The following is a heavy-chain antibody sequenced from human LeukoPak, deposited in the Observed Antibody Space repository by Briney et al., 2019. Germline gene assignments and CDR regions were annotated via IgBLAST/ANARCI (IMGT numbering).Heavy chain of an antibody. CDR2: VGISSGNT. CDR3: ARDHRYAFDN. Sequence: PGGSLRLSCAASGFTISDYSMNWVRQAPGKGLEWISYVGISSGNTKYADSVKGRFTISGDSAKNSVFLLMNNLRVDDTAVYYCARDHRYAFDNWGQGTLVTVSS. D-gene: IGHD5-12*01. CDR1: GFTISDYS. V-gene: IGHV3-48*04. J-gene: IGHJ4*02.